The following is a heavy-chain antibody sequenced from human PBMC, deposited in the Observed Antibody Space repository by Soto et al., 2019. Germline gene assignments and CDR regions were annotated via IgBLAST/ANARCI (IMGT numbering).Heavy chain of an antibody. CDR3: ARESEDLTSNFDY. V-gene: IGHV3-33*01. CDR2: IWYDGNKK. CDR1: GFSFSSSG. Sequence: HPGGSLRLSCAASGFSFSSSGMHWVRQAPGKGLEWVAVIWYDGNKKYYGDSVRGRFTISRDNSKNTLYLEMNSLRAEDTAVYYCARESEDLTSNFDYWGQGTLVTVSS. J-gene: IGHJ4*02.